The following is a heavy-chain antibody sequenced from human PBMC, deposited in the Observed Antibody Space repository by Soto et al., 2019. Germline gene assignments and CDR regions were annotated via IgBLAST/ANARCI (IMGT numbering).Heavy chain of an antibody. CDR2: IIPIFGTA. J-gene: IGHJ6*02. Sequence: SVKVSCKASGGTFSSYAISWVRQAPGQGLEWMGGIIPIFGTANYAQKFQGRVTITADESTSTAYMELSSLRSEDTAVYYCARVSRGYCSGGSCYSLSDYYYYYGMDVWGQGTTVTVSS. D-gene: IGHD2-15*01. CDR3: ARVSRGYCSGGSCYSLSDYYYYYGMDV. CDR1: GGTFSSYA. V-gene: IGHV1-69*13.